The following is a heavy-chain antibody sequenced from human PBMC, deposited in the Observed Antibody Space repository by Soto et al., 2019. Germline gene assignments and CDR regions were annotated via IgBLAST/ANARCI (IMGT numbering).Heavy chain of an antibody. Sequence: QVQLVQSGAEVKKPGASVKVSCKAPGYTFTSYGISWVRQAPGQGLEWMGGIIPIFGTANYAQKFQGRVTITADESTSTAYMELSSLRSEDMAVYYCASLGIAVAGINYFDYWGQGTLVTVSS. CDR1: GYTFTSYG. J-gene: IGHJ4*02. CDR3: ASLGIAVAGINYFDY. CDR2: IIPIFGTA. D-gene: IGHD6-19*01. V-gene: IGHV1-69*13.